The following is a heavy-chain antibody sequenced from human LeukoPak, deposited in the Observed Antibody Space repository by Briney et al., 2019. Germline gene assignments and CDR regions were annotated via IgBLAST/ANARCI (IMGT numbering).Heavy chain of an antibody. V-gene: IGHV3-7*01. J-gene: IGHJ6*02. CDR1: GFTFTSYW. D-gene: IGHD3-16*01. CDR2: IKQDGSEK. Sequence: PGGSLRLSCAASGFTFTSYWMSWVRQAPGKGLEWVANIKQDGSEKYYVDSVKGRFTISRDNAKNSLYLQMNSLRAKDTAVYYCAGDNYLFGGYYYYYGMDVWGQGTTVTVSS. CDR3: AGDNYLFGGYYYYYGMDV.